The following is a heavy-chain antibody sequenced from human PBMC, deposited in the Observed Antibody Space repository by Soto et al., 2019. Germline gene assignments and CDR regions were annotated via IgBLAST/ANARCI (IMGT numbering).Heavy chain of an antibody. CDR2: IYPGDSDT. D-gene: IGHD1-26*01. CDR3: ARHHGTVGATRPAFDI. CDR1: GYRFNTYW. J-gene: IGHJ3*02. Sequence: GESLKISCKGSGYRFNTYWIGWVRQMPGKGLEWMGIIYPGDSDTRYSPSFQGQVTISADKSISTAYLQWSSLKASDTAMFYCARHHGTVGATRPAFDIWGQGTMVTVSS. V-gene: IGHV5-51*01.